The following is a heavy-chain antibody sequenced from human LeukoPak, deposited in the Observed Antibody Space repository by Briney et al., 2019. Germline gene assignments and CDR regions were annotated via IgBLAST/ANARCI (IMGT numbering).Heavy chain of an antibody. CDR3: AGVPTTDPNGYYYYYYYMDV. CDR1: GYSISSGYY. D-gene: IGHD4-11*01. V-gene: IGHV4-38-2*02. CDR2: IYHSGST. Sequence: SETLSLTCTVSGYSISSGYYWGWIRQPPGKGLEWIGSIYHSGSTYYNPSLKSRVTISVDTSKNQFSLKLSSVTAADTAVYYCAGVPTTDPNGYYYYYYYMDVWGKGTTVTVSS. J-gene: IGHJ6*03.